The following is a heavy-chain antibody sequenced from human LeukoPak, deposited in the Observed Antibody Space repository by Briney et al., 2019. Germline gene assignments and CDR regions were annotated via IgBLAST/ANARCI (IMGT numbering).Heavy chain of an antibody. CDR1: GFTFSSYW. CDR3: ARVPMIAARPRYFQH. Sequence: GGSLRLSCAASGFTFSSYWMSWVRQAPGKGLEWVANIKQDGSEKYYVDSVKGRFTISRDNAKNSLHLQMNSLRAEDTAVYYCARVPMIAARPRYFQHWGQGTLVTVPS. V-gene: IGHV3-7*01. CDR2: IKQDGSEK. D-gene: IGHD6-6*01. J-gene: IGHJ1*01.